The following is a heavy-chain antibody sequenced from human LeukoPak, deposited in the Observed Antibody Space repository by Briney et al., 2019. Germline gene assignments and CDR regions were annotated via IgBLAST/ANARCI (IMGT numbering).Heavy chain of an antibody. D-gene: IGHD3-3*01. CDR2: IWYDGSSE. CDR3: AKDDNWRGSYNYYYMDV. V-gene: IGHV3-33*06. J-gene: IGHJ6*03. Sequence: PGRSLRVSCAASGVNFGSYGMHWVRQAPGKGLEWVAVIWYDGSSEQYADSVKGRFTISRDNSRDTLYLQMNSLRAEDTAVYYCAKDDNWRGSYNYYYMDVWGKGTSVTVSS. CDR1: GVNFGSYG.